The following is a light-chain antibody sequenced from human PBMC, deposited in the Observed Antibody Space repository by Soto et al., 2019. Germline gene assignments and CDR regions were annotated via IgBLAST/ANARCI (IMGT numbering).Light chain of an antibody. CDR3: CSYAGSSTYV. J-gene: IGLJ1*01. V-gene: IGLV2-23*01. Sequence: QSVLTQPRSVSGSPGQSVTISCTGTNSDVGNYNRVSWYQRHPGKAPKLMIYEGSKLPSGVSNRFSGSKSGNTASLTISGLQAEDEADYYCCSYAGSSTYVFGPGTKVTVL. CDR2: EGS. CDR1: NSDVGNYNR.